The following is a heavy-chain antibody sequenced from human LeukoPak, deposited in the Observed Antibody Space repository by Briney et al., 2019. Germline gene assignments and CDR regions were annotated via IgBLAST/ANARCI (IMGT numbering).Heavy chain of an antibody. V-gene: IGHV7-4-1*02. J-gene: IGHJ4*02. CDR2: INTNTGNP. CDR1: GYTFTSYA. CDR3: ARGIWSTTVTAYYLDY. D-gene: IGHD4-17*01. Sequence: ASVKVSCKASGYTFTSYAMNWVRQAPGQGLEWMGWINTNTGNPTYAQGFTGRFVFSLDTSVSTAYLQISSLKAEDTAVYYCARGIWSTTVTAYYLDYWGQGTLVTVSS.